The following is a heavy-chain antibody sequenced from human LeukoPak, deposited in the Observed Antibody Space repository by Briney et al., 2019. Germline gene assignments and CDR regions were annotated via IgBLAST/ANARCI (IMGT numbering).Heavy chain of an antibody. CDR1: GFTFSSYS. CDR3: AKGGYCSSTSCYVGWFDP. V-gene: IGHV3-23*01. J-gene: IGHJ5*02. CDR2: ISGGGGST. Sequence: GGSLRLSCAASGFTFSSYSMNWVRQAPGKGLEWVSVISGGGGSTYYADSVKGRFTISRDNSKNTLFLQMNSLRAEDTAVYYCAKGGYCSSTSCYVGWFDPWGQGTLVSVSS. D-gene: IGHD2-2*01.